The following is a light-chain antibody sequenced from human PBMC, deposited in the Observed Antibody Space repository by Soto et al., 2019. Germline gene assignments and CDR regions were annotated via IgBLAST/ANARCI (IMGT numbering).Light chain of an antibody. Sequence: QSALTQPASVSGSPGQSVTISCTGTSSDVGGYDFVSWYQQHPGKAPKLLIYEVTKRPSGVPDRFSGSRSGNTASLTVSGLQAEDEADYFCSSYAGSNTLVFGGGTKVTVL. CDR3: SSYAGSNTLV. V-gene: IGLV2-8*01. CDR1: SSDVGGYDF. J-gene: IGLJ3*02. CDR2: EVT.